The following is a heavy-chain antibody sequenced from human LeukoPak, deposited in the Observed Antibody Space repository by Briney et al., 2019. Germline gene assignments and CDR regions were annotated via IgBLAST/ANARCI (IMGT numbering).Heavy chain of an antibody. D-gene: IGHD3-22*01. J-gene: IGHJ4*02. V-gene: IGHV3-21*01. CDR1: GFTFSSYS. Sequence: GGPLRLSCAASGFTFSSYSMNWVRQAPGKGLEWVSSISSSSSYIYYADSVKGRFTISRDNAKNSLYLQMNSLRAEDTAVYYCARDPYYYDSSGYLDYWGQGTLVTVSS. CDR2: ISSSSSYI. CDR3: ARDPYYYDSSGYLDY.